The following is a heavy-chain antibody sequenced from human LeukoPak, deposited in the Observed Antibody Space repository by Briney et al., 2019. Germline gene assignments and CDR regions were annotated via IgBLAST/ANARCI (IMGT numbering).Heavy chain of an antibody. D-gene: IGHD6-13*01. V-gene: IGHV3-33*01. CDR1: GFTFSNYG. Sequence: GGSLRLSCAASGFTFSNYGMHWVRQAPGKGLEWVAVIWYDGSNKYYADSVKGRFTISRDNSQNTLYLQMNSLRAEDTAVYYCARGSSSSWSTFDYWGQGNLVTASS. CDR3: ARGSSSSWSTFDY. CDR2: IWYDGSNK. J-gene: IGHJ4*02.